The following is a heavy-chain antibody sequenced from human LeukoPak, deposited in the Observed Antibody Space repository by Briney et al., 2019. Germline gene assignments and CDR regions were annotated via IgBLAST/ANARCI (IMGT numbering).Heavy chain of an antibody. V-gene: IGHV4-59*01. D-gene: IGHD4-17*01. J-gene: IGHJ3*02. Sequence: SETLSLTCTVSGGSISSYYWSWIRQPPGKGLEWIGYIYYSGSINYNPSLKSRVTISVDTSKNQFSLKLSSVTAADTAVYYCARVVTTVTISGAFDIWGQGTMVTVSS. CDR3: ARVVTTVTISGAFDI. CDR1: GGSISSYY. CDR2: IYYSGSI.